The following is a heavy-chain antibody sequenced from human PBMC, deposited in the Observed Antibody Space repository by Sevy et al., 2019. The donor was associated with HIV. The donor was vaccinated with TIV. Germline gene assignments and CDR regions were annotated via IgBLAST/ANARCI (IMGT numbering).Heavy chain of an antibody. CDR3: AREPTAMVTRFDY. D-gene: IGHD5-18*01. J-gene: IGHJ4*02. CDR2: ISYDGSNK. CDR1: GFTFSSYA. V-gene: IGHV3-30-3*01. Sequence: GGSLRLSSAASGFTFSSYAMHWVRQAPGKGLEWVAVISYDGSNKYYADSVKGRFTISRDNSKNTLYLQMNSLRAEDTAVYYCAREPTAMVTRFDYWGQGTLVTVSS.